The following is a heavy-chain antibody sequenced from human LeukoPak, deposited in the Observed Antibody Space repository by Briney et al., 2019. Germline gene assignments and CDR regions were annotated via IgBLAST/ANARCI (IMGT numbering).Heavy chain of an antibody. Sequence: GGSLRLSCAASGFTVSSNYMSWVRQDPGKGLVWVSRISSDASITSYADPVKGRFTISRDNAKNSLYLQMNSLRAEDTAVYYCARQGYCSSTSCPFDYWGQGTLVTVSS. CDR1: GFTVSSNY. CDR3: ARQGYCSSTSCPFDY. D-gene: IGHD2-2*01. J-gene: IGHJ4*02. V-gene: IGHV3-74*01. CDR2: ISSDASIT.